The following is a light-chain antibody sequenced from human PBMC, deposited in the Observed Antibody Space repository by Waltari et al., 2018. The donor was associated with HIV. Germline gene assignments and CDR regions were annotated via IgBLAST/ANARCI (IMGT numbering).Light chain of an antibody. J-gene: IGLJ2*01. CDR1: SGDVGAYMY. CDR2: EVS. CDR3: ASFTTNRILV. Sequence: QSALTQPASVSGSPGQSITISCTGTSGDVGAYMYVSWYQQHADKAPKLIIFEVSNRPSGISNRFSGSKSGNTASLTISGLQTEDEADYYCASFTTNRILVFGGGTKVTVL. V-gene: IGLV2-14*01.